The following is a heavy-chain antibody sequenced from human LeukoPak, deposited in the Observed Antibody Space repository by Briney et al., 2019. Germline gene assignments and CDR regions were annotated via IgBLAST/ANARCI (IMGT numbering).Heavy chain of an antibody. V-gene: IGHV3-30*18. CDR3: AKDLRRRYYFGSGSRGGTFDI. Sequence: GRSLRLSCAASGFXFSSYGIHWVRQAPGKGLEWVADISYDGSNKYYADSEKGRLTISRDNSKNTLYLQMNSLRAEDTAVYYCAKDLRRRYYFGSGSRGGTFDIWGQGTMVTVSS. CDR2: ISYDGSNK. D-gene: IGHD3-10*01. CDR1: GFXFSSYG. J-gene: IGHJ3*02.